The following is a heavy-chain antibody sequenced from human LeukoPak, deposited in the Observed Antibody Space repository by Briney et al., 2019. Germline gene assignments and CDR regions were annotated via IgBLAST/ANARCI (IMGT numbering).Heavy chain of an antibody. Sequence: GGSLRLSCAASGFTFDDYAMHWVRQAPGKGLEWVSGISWNSGSIGYADSVKGRFTISRDNAKDSLYLQMNSLRAEDTALYYCAKDFTAMVRGGDYWGQGTLVTVSS. V-gene: IGHV3-9*01. CDR2: ISWNSGSI. J-gene: IGHJ4*02. CDR1: GFTFDDYA. D-gene: IGHD5-18*01. CDR3: AKDFTAMVRGGDY.